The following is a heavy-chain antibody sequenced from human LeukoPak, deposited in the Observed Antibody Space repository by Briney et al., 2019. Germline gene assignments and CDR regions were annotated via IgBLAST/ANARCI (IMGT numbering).Heavy chain of an antibody. CDR2: ISSNGGGT. CDR3: ARDRGSGWRQYFDC. CDR1: GFTFSGYA. J-gene: IGHJ4*02. D-gene: IGHD6-19*01. V-gene: IGHV3-64*01. Sequence: GGSLRLSCAASGFTFSGYAMHWVRQAPGKGLEYVSAISSNGGGTFYATSVKGRFTISRDNSKNTLYLQMGSLRAEDMAVYYCARDRGSGWRQYFDCWGQGTLVTVSS.